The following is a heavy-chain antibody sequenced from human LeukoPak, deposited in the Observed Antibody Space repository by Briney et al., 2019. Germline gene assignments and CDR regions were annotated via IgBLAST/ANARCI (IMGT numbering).Heavy chain of an antibody. J-gene: IGHJ4*02. D-gene: IGHD6-13*01. CDR3: ARERCSSGWYTKRYFDY. V-gene: IGHV3-53*01. Sequence: GGSLRLSCAASGFTVSSNYMSWVRQAPGKGLEWVSVIYSGGNTYYADSVKGRFTISRDNSKNTLYLRMNSLRAEDTAVYYCARERCSSGWYTKRYFDYWGQGTLVTVSS. CDR1: GFTVSSNY. CDR2: IYSGGNT.